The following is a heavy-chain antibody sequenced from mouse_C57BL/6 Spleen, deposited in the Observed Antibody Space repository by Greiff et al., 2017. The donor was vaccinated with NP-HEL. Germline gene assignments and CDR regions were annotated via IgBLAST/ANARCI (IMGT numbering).Heavy chain of an antibody. V-gene: IGHV7-4*01. D-gene: IGHD2-3*01. CDR3: VKSGESYDGYYFDY. CDR1: GFTFTDYY. CDR2: IRNKANGYTT. J-gene: IGHJ2*01. Sequence: EVKLVESGGGLVQPGASLRLSCAASGFTFTDYYMSWVRQPPGQAPEWLALIRNKANGYTTEYTASVKGRFTTSSDTSQNILYLQMNTLRAEDSATYYCVKSGESYDGYYFDYWGQGTTLTVSS.